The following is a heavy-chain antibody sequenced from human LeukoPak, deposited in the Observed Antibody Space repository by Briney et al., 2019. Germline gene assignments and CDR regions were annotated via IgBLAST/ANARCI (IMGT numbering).Heavy chain of an antibody. CDR3: ARASPRYSSSWYSDYFDS. CDR1: GGSIKSNSYY. CDR2: IYYSGTT. D-gene: IGHD6-13*01. V-gene: IGHV4-39*07. Sequence: PPETLSLTCTVSGGSIKSNSYYWGWIRQPPGKGLEWIGSIYYSGTTFYNPSLKSRVTISVDTSKNQFSLKLSSVTAADTAVYYCARASPRYSSSWYSDYFDSWGQGTLVTVSS. J-gene: IGHJ4*02.